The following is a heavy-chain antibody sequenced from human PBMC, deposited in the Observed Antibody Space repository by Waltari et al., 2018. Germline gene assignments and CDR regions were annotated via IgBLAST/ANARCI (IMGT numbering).Heavy chain of an antibody. CDR2: ISGSGDST. Sequence: EVHLLESGGALVQPGGSLRLSCTSSAFTLSSYAMSWFRQAPGRGLEWVSAISGSGDSTYYADSVKGQFTISRGNSKNTLYLQMGSLRAEDTAVYYCAKDAWGSSWYSDYWGQGTLVTVSS. J-gene: IGHJ4*02. CDR1: AFTLSSYA. V-gene: IGHV3-23*01. D-gene: IGHD6-13*01. CDR3: AKDAWGSSWYSDY.